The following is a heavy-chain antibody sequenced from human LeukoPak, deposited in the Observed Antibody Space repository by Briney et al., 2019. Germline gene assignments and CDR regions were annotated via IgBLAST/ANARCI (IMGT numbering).Heavy chain of an antibody. CDR2: ISGSGGST. CDR3: AKDWVVPAAVDFDY. Sequence: PGGSLRLSCAASGFTFSNYAMSWVRQAPGKGLEWVSGISGSGGSTYYADSVKGRFTISRDNSKNTLYLQMNSLRAEDTAVYYCAKDWVVPAAVDFDYWGQGTLVTVSS. V-gene: IGHV3-23*01. CDR1: GFTFSNYA. J-gene: IGHJ4*02. D-gene: IGHD2-2*01.